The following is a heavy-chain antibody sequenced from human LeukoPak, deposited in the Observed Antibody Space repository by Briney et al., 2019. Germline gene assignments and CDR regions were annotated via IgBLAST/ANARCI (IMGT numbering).Heavy chain of an antibody. CDR1: GFTFSSHA. CDR2: ISFDGTNP. J-gene: IGHJ6*02. CDR3: ARDVAEVASSPIMDV. D-gene: IGHD6-19*01. V-gene: IGHV3-30-3*01. Sequence: GGSLRLSCAASGFTFSSHAMHWVRQAPGKGLEWVALISFDGTNPYYADSVKGRFTISRDNSKNTLYLQMNSLRAEDTAVYYCARDVAEVASSPIMDVWGQGTTVTVSS.